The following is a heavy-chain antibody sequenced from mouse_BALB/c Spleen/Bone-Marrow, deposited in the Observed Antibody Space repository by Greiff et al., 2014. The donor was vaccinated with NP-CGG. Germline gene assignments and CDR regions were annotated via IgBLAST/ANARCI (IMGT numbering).Heavy chain of an antibody. J-gene: IGHJ3*01. CDR2: KQPGNSDT. D-gene: IGHD2-4*01. CDR3: TRVITTGSAWFAY. Sequence: EVQLVESGTVLARPGATGKRKRKEDGDNRTRYGRHWGKQRPGKGREGRGSKQPGNSDTSYNQKFKGKAKLTAVTSTSTAYMEHSSLTNEDSAVYYCTRVITTGSAWFAYWGQGTLVTVS. V-gene: IGHV1-5*01. CDR1: GDNRTRYG.